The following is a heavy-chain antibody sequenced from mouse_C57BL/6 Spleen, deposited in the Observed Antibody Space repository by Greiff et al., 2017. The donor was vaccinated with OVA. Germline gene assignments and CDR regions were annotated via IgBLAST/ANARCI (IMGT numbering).Heavy chain of an antibody. V-gene: IGHV1-19*01. CDR3: ATYGNYETYFDY. D-gene: IGHD2-1*01. CDR1: GYTFTDYY. J-gene: IGHJ2*01. Sequence: EVQGVESGPVLVKPGASVKMSCKASGYTFTDYYMNWVKQSHGKSLEWIGVINPYNGGTSYNQKFKGKATLTVDKSSSTAYMELNSLTSEDSAVYYCATYGNYETYFDYWGQGTTLTVSS. CDR2: INPYNGGT.